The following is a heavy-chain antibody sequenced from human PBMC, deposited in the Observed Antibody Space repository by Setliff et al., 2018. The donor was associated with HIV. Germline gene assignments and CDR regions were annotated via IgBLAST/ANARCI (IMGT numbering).Heavy chain of an antibody. CDR2: IGAAKGNT. CDR3: AREADVLSRHYYYYMDV. J-gene: IGHJ6*03. CDR1: GYTFTSYG. V-gene: IGHV1-3*01. Sequence: ASVQVSCKARGYTFTSYGIHWVRQAPGQRLEWLGWIGAAKGNTQYSHYFQGRVSITRDTAATTAYMELRSLRSEDPAVYFCAREADVLSRHYYYYMDVWGKGTTVTVS.